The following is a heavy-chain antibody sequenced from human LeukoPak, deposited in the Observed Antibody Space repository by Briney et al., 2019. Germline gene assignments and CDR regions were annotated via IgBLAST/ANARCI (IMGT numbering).Heavy chain of an antibody. CDR2: MYYSGST. J-gene: IGHJ3*02. CDR1: GGSIAGFY. V-gene: IGHV4-59*12. CDR3: ARAGYDILTGYCGAFDI. Sequence: PSETLSLTCTVSGGSIAGFYWSWFRQSPGKGLERIGYMYYSGSTYYNPSLKSRVSLSVDTSKNQFSLKLSSVTAADTAVYYCARAGYDILTGYCGAFDIWGQGTMVIVSS. D-gene: IGHD3-9*01.